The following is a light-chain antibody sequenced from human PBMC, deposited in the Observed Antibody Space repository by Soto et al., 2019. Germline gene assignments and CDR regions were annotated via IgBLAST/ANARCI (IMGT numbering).Light chain of an antibody. J-gene: IGKJ5*01. V-gene: IGKV3-11*01. CDR2: DAS. CDR3: QQGSKWPST. CDR1: QSVNSN. Sequence: EIVLTQSPATLSLSPGERVTLSCRATQSVNSNLAWYQQKPGQAPRLLIYDASNRATGIPARFTGSGSGTEFTLTITSLEPEDFAVYYCQQGSKWPSTFGQGARLEIK.